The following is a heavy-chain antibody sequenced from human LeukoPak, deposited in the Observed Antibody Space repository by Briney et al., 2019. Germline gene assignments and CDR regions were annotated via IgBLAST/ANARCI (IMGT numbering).Heavy chain of an antibody. CDR2: INPSGGRT. D-gene: IGHD3-10*01. CDR1: GYTFTSYY. J-gene: IGHJ5*02. Sequence: ASVKVSCKASGYTFTSYYMHWVRQAPGQGLEWMGIINPSGGRTSYAQKFQGRVTMTRDMSTSTVYMELSSLRSEDTAVYYCARAGAIALRESKPTYYYGSGSSNWFDPWGQGTLVTVSS. CDR3: ARAGAIALRESKPTYYYGSGSSNWFDP. V-gene: IGHV1-46*01.